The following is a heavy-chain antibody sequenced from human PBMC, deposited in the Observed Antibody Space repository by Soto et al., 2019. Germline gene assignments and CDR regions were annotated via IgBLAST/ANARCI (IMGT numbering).Heavy chain of an antibody. J-gene: IGHJ4*02. CDR3: QGGDF. CDR2: INDSGNT. Sequence: PSETLSLTCAVSGGSFRGYFWSWIRQSPAKGLEWIGEINDSGNTYYNPSFKSRLTISVDTSTSQISSRLTSVTAADSAVYYCQGGDFWGQGTRVTVS. V-gene: IGHV4-34*01. CDR1: GGSFRGYF. D-gene: IGHD3-16*01.